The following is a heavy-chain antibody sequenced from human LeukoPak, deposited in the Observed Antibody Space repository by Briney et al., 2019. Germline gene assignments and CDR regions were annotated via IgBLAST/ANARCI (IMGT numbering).Heavy chain of an antibody. CDR1: QYTFTSTW. D-gene: IGHD6-19*01. V-gene: IGHV5-51*01. CDR2: IHPGVSDT. Sequence: GESLRISCKDSQYTFTSTWIAWVRQMPGKGLEWMGIIHPGVSDTRYSPSFEGHVTISANQSTRTAYLQWSSLKASHTAMYFCERLHFPQWLVLLLDSWGQGTLVTVSS. CDR3: ERLHFPQWLVLLLDS. J-gene: IGHJ4*02.